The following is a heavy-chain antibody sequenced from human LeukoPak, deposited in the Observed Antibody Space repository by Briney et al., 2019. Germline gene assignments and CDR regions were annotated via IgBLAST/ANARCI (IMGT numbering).Heavy chain of an antibody. D-gene: IGHD3-22*01. CDR3: ARDNTVSITLIPRRDWLDP. Sequence: NPSQTLSLTCTVSGDSISNGDYYWSWIRQPPGKGLEWIGYIHDSGSTYYNPSLKTRLAMSVDTSKNQFSLNLSSVTAADTAVYYCARDNTVSITLIPRRDWLDPWGQGILVTVSS. CDR2: IHDSGST. J-gene: IGHJ5*02. V-gene: IGHV4-30-4*01. CDR1: GDSISNGDYY.